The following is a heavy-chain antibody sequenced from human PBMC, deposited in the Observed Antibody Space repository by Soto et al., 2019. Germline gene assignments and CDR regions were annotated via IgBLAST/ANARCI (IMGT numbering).Heavy chain of an antibody. J-gene: IGHJ4*02. Sequence: QVQLQESGPGLVKPSETLSLTCTVSGGSISSYYWSWIRQPPGKGLEWIGYIYYSGSTNYNPSLKSLVTIAVDTSKNQFSLKLSSVTAADTAVYYCARGDKGSGPPGYFDYWGQGTLVTVCS. D-gene: IGHD3-10*01. CDR2: IYYSGST. CDR1: GGSISSYY. CDR3: ARGDKGSGPPGYFDY. V-gene: IGHV4-59*01.